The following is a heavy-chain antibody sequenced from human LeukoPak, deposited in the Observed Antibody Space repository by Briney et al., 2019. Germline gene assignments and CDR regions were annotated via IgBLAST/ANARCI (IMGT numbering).Heavy chain of an antibody. J-gene: IGHJ4*02. Sequence: GGSSEISGQGSGSTFANYGSGWAGQLPGKGLEWMEAFYPGDSANRYSPSFEGQVTISADKSISTAYMQWGSLKASDTAMYYCARHRYCTSTACYGMGGYWGQGTLVTVSS. D-gene: IGHD2-2*01. CDR3: ARHRYCTSTACYGMGGY. CDR1: GSTFANYG. V-gene: IGHV5-51*01. CDR2: FYPGDSAN.